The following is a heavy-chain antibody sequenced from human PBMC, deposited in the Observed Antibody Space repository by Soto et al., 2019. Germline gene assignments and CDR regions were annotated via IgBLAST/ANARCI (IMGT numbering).Heavy chain of an antibody. CDR1: GLTFRDAW. Sequence: GGSLRLSCTVSGLTFRDAWLNWVRQAPGKGLEWVGRFKSVGAGGTTEYAAPVKGRFTLSRDDLQNTMYLQMNSLKRDDTAVYFCIWESKFYSSWQWGRGTLVTVSS. V-gene: IGHV3-15*07. D-gene: IGHD5-12*01. CDR2: FKSVGAGGTT. CDR3: IWESKFYSSWQ. J-gene: IGHJ4*02.